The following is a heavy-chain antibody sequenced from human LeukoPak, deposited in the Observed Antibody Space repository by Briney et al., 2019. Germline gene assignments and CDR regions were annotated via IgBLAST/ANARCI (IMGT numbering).Heavy chain of an antibody. Sequence: GASVKVSCKASGYTFTGYYMHWVRQAPGQGLEWMGWINPNSGGTNYAQKFQGRVTMTRDTSISTAYMELSRLRSDDTAVCYCAREEDSSSFRWFDPWGQGTLVTVSS. CDR1: GYTFTGYY. D-gene: IGHD6-13*01. J-gene: IGHJ5*02. CDR2: INPNSGGT. CDR3: AREEDSSSFRWFDP. V-gene: IGHV1-2*02.